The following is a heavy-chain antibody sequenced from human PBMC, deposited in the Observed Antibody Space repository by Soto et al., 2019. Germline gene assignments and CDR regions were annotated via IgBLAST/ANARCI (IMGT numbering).Heavy chain of an antibody. Sequence: EVQLFESGGGLVQPGGSLTLSCAASGFTFSNYGMTWVRQAPGKGLEWVSGITDSGGRTYYGDAVRCRFTVSRDNSKNTLYLQMPSLGADDTAVYYCAKDLAGSTVVRFLLWLFDYWGQGTLVTVSS. CDR3: AKDLAGSTVVRFLLWLFDY. J-gene: IGHJ4*01. CDR2: ITDSGGRT. D-gene: IGHD3-3*01. CDR1: GFTFSNYG. V-gene: IGHV3-23*01.